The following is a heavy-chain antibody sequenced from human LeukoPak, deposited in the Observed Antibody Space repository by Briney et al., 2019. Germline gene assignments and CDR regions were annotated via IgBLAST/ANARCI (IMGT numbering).Heavy chain of an antibody. V-gene: IGHV1-24*01. Sequence: ASVKVSCKVSGYTLTELSMHWVRQAPGKGLEWMGGLDPEDGETIYAQKFQGRVTMTEDTSTDTAYMELSSLRSEDTAVYYCAMAAMVRGVIPWFDPWGQGTLVTVSS. J-gene: IGHJ5*02. CDR3: AMAAMVRGVIPWFDP. CDR2: LDPEDGET. CDR1: GYTLTELS. D-gene: IGHD3-10*01.